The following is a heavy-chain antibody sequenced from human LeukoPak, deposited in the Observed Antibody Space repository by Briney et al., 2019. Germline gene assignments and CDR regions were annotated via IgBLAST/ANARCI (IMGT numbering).Heavy chain of an antibody. CDR1: GGSISSYY. CDR3: ARESIRLGTNYFDY. V-gene: IGHV4-4*07. J-gene: IGHJ4*02. CDR2: IYTSGST. D-gene: IGHD2-8*01. Sequence: SETLSLTCSVSGGSISSYYWSWIRQPAGKGLEWIGRIYTSGSTNYNPSLKSRVTMSVDTSKNQFSLKLSSVTAADTAVYYCARESIRLGTNYFDYWGQGTLVTVSS.